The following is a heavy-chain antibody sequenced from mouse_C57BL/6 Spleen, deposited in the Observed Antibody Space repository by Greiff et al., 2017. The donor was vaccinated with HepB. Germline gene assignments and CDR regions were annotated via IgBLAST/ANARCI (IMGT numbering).Heavy chain of an antibody. D-gene: IGHD1-1*01. Sequence: EVKLVESGAELVKPGASVKLSCTASGFNIKDYYMHWVKQRTEQGLEWIGRIDPEDGETKYAPKFQGKATITADTSSNTAYLQLSSLTSEDTAVYYCGPYYYGSSSFAYWGQGTLVTVSA. J-gene: IGHJ3*01. CDR1: GFNIKDYY. CDR2: IDPEDGET. CDR3: GPYYYGSSSFAY. V-gene: IGHV14-2*01.